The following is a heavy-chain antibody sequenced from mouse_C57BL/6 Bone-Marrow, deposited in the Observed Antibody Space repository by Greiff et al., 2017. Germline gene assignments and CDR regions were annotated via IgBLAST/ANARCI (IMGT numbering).Heavy chain of an antibody. CDR2: ISSGSSPI. Sequence: VQGVESGGGLVKPGGSLKLSCAASGFTFSDYGMHWVRQAPEEGLDWVAYISSGSSPIYYADTVKGRFTITRDNAKNTLFLQMTSLRSEDTAMYYCARTYYSNYGYFDYWGQGTTLTVSS. J-gene: IGHJ2*01. V-gene: IGHV5-17*01. CDR3: ARTYYSNYGYFDY. CDR1: GFTFSDYG. D-gene: IGHD2-5*01.